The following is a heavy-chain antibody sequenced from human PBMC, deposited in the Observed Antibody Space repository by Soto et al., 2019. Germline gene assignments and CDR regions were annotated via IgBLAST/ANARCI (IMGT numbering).Heavy chain of an antibody. D-gene: IGHD4-17*01. Sequence: EVQLLESGGGLVQPGGSLRLSCAASGFTFSSYAMSWVRQAPGKGLEWVSIITSDGRTYYADSVKGRFTISRDNSKNTVYLQMNSLRAEDKAVYYCAKDYSTVTTDPLSVVLFDYWGQGALVTVSS. CDR1: GFTFSSYA. V-gene: IGHV3-23*01. J-gene: IGHJ4*02. CDR2: IITSDGRT. CDR3: AKDYSTVTTDPLSVVLFDY.